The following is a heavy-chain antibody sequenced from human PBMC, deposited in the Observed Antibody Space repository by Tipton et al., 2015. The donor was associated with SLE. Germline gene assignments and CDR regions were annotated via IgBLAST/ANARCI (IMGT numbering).Heavy chain of an antibody. CDR1: GFTFSSYA. J-gene: IGHJ6*02. CDR2: IWYDGSNK. V-gene: IGHV3-30*04. Sequence: RSLRLSCAASGFTFSSYAMHWVRQAPGKGLEWVAVIWYDGSNKYYADSVKGRFTISRDNSKNTLYLQMNSLRAEDTAVYYCARVIVPYYYGMDVWGQGTTVTVSS. D-gene: IGHD2-21*01. CDR3: ARVIVPYYYGMDV.